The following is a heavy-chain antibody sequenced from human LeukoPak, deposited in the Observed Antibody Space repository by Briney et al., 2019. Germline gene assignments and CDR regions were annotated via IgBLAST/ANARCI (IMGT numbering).Heavy chain of an antibody. CDR1: GGSISSYY. CDR2: IYYSGST. Sequence: SETLSLTCTVSGGSISSYYRGWIRQPPGQGLEWIGYIYYSGSTNYNPSLKSRVTISVDTSKNQFSLKLSSVTAADTAVYYCARHDHRGTMVRLPDYWGQGTLVTVSS. J-gene: IGHJ4*02. V-gene: IGHV4-59*08. D-gene: IGHD3-10*01. CDR3: ARHDHRGTMVRLPDY.